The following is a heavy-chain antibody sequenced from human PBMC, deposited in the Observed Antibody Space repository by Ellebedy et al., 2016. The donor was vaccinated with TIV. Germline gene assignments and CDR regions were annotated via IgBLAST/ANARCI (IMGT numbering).Heavy chain of an antibody. CDR3: AEMGVRVPDAFDI. J-gene: IGHJ3*02. V-gene: IGHV3-66*01. Sequence: PGGSLRLSCAASNFTFSVYWMHWVRQAPGKGLEWVSVFFSGGNTYYADSVKGRFIISRDNSENTLYLHMNSLRGEDTAVYYCAEMGVRVPDAFDIWGQGTMVTVSS. D-gene: IGHD5-24*01. CDR1: NFTFSVYW. CDR2: FFSGGNT.